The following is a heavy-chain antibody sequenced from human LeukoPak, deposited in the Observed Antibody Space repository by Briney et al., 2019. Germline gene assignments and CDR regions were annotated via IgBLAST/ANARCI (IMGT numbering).Heavy chain of an antibody. CDR2: ISYDGSNK. J-gene: IGHJ4*02. CDR3: AKAGRESSGYLIDY. Sequence: GGSLRLSCVASGFTFSSYGMHWVRQAPGKGLEWVAVISYDGSNKYYADSVKGRFTISRDNSKNTLYLQMNSLRAEDTAVYYCAKAGRESSGYLIDYWGQGTLVTVSA. V-gene: IGHV3-30*18. D-gene: IGHD3-22*01. CDR1: GFTFSSYG.